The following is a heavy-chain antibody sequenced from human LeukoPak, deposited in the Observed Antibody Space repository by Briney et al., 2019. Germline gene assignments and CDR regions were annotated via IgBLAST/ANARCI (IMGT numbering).Heavy chain of an antibody. CDR2: IYYSGST. Sequence: SETLSLTCTVSGGSISSYYWSWIRQPPGKGLEWIGYIYYSGSTYYNPSLKSRVTISVDTSKNQFSLKLSSVTAADTAVYYCARAAPYFLRYYYYYMDVWGKGTTVTVSS. CDR3: ARAAPYFLRYYYYYMDV. J-gene: IGHJ6*03. CDR1: GGSISSYY. V-gene: IGHV4-59*12. D-gene: IGHD2-15*01.